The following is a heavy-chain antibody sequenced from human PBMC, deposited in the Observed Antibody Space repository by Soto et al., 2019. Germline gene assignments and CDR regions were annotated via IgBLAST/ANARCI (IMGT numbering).Heavy chain of an antibody. CDR2: IYPGDSDT. CDR3: ARNRLRQYYYGMDV. D-gene: IGHD3-10*01. V-gene: IGHV5-51*01. Sequence: GDSLKISCQGSGYSFANYWIAWVRQMPGKGLEWVGVIYPGDSDTRYSPSFRGQVTISADKSISHVYLQWSSLKASDTAMYYCARNRLRQYYYGMDVWGQGTTVTVSS. CDR1: GYSFANYW. J-gene: IGHJ6*01.